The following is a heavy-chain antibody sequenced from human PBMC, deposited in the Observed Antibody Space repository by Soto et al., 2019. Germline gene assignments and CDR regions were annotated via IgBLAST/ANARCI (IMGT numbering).Heavy chain of an antibody. CDR3: ARDHHPRLQSPQSDYYYGMDV. CDR2: IIPIFGTA. D-gene: IGHD4-4*01. J-gene: IGHJ6*02. V-gene: IGHV1-69*01. Sequence: QVQLVQSGAEVKKPGSSVKVSGKASGGTFSSYAISGVRQAPGQGLEWMVGIIPIFGTANYAHKFQGRVTRTEDESTSLAYMELRSLRSEDTAVFYCARDHHPRLQSPQSDYYYGMDVWGQGTTVTVSS. CDR1: GGTFSSYA.